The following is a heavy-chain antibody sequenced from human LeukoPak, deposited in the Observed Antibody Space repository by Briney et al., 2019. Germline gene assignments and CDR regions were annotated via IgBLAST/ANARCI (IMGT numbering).Heavy chain of an antibody. J-gene: IGHJ3*02. CDR3: TRRAGTDSNGAFDI. V-gene: IGHV4-39*07. CDR2: IYYSGST. CDR1: GGSISSSSYY. Sequence: SETLSLTCTVAGGSISSSSYYWGWIRQPPGKGLEWIGSIYYSGSTHYNPSLKSRVTISVDKSKNQFSLNLSSVTAADTAVYYCTRRAGTDSNGAFDIWGQGTMVTVSS. D-gene: IGHD6-19*01.